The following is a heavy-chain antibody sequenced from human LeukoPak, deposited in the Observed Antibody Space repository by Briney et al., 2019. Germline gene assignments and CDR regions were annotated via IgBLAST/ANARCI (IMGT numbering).Heavy chain of an antibody. CDR2: ISSSSSYI. J-gene: IGHJ4*02. CDR3: AKGVIAAAGTGDYFDY. Sequence: GGSLRLSCAASGFTFSSYSMNWVRQAPGKGLEWVSSISSSSSYIYYADSVKGRFTISRDNAKNSLYLQMNSLRAEDTAVYYCAKGVIAAAGTGDYFDYWGQGTLVTVSS. D-gene: IGHD6-13*01. CDR1: GFTFSSYS. V-gene: IGHV3-21*04.